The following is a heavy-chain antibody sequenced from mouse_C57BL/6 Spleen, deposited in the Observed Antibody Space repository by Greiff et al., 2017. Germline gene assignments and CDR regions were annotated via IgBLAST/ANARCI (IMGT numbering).Heavy chain of an antibody. D-gene: IGHD4-1*01. J-gene: IGHJ4*01. CDR1: GYTFTSYW. CDR2: IDPSDSYT. Sequence: QVQLQQPGAELVKPGASVKLSCKASGYTFTSYWMQWVKQRPGQGLEWIGEIDPSDSYTNYNQKFKGKATLTVDTSSSTAYMQLSSLTSEDSAVYYCARLGPIYYYAMDDWGQGTSVTVSS. CDR3: ARLGPIYYYAMDD. V-gene: IGHV1-50*01.